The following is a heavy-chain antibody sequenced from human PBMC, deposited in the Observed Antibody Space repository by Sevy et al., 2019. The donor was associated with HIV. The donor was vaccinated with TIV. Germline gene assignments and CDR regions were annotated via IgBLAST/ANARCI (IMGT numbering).Heavy chain of an antibody. V-gene: IGHV4-4*07. CDR2: IYTSGST. CDR3: ARDSGDYDFWSGYLNWFDP. CDR1: GGSISSYY. D-gene: IGHD3-3*01. J-gene: IGHJ5*02. Sequence: SETLSLTCTVSGGSISSYYWSWIRQPAGKGLEWIERIYTSGSTNYNPSLKSRVTMSVDTSKNQFSLKLSSVTAADTAVYYCARDSGDYDFWSGYLNWFDPWGQGTLVTVSS.